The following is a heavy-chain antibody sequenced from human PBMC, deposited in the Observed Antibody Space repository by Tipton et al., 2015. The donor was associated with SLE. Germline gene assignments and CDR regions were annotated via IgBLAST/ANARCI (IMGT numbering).Heavy chain of an antibody. Sequence: TLSLTCTVSGGSISSSSYYWGWIRQPPGKGLEWIGSIYYSGSTYYNPSLKSRVTLSVDTSKNQFSLKLSSVTAADTAVYYGARPSALGGWSDYWGQGTLVTVSS. CDR3: ARPSALGGWSDY. J-gene: IGHJ4*02. CDR1: GGSISSSSYY. V-gene: IGHV4-39*07. CDR2: IYYSGST. D-gene: IGHD3-16*01.